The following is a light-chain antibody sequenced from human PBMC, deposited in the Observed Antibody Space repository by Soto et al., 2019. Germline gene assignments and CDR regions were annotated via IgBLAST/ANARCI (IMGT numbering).Light chain of an antibody. V-gene: IGLV2-14*01. CDR3: GSYTGSIYV. Sequence: QSALTQPASVSGSPGQSITISCTGTSSDVGGYKFVSWYQQHPGKAPKLMIYEVSNRPPGVSSRFSGSKSGNTASLTISGLQAEDEAHYYCGSYTGSIYVFGTGTKGTVL. CDR1: SSDVGGYKF. J-gene: IGLJ1*01. CDR2: EVS.